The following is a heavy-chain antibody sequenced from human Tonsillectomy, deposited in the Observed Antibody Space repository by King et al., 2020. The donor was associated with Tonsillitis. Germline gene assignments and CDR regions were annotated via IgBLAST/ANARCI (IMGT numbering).Heavy chain of an antibody. CDR1: GFTFSSYG. V-gene: IGHV3-30*18. J-gene: IGHJ3*02. CDR2: ISYEGSIK. D-gene: IGHD2-15*01. Sequence: VQLVESGGGVVQPGRSLRLSCAASGFTFSSYGMQWVRQAPGKGLEWVAVISYEGSIKYYAASVKVRFPISRDNSKNTLYLQMNSLRAEDTAVYYCAKAQTYSDDAFDIWGQGTMVTVSS. CDR3: AKAQTYSDDAFDI.